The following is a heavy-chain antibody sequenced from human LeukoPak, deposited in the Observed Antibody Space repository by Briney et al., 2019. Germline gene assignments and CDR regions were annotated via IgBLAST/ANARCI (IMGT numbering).Heavy chain of an antibody. V-gene: IGHV3-7*01. D-gene: IGHD3/OR15-3a*01. CDR2: IKQDGSEE. J-gene: IGHJ4*02. Sequence: GGSLRLSCAASGFTFSSYWMTWVRQAPGKGLEWVANIKQDGSEEYYVDSVKGRFTISRDNAKNSLYLQMNSLRAEDTAVYYCARDGLGSAFDYWGQGTLVTVSS. CDR1: GFTFSSYW. CDR3: ARDGLGSAFDY.